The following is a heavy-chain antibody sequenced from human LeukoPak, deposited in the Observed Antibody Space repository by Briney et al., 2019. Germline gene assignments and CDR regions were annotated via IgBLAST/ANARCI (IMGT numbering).Heavy chain of an antibody. CDR1: GYTFTTSW. D-gene: IGHD3-10*01. J-gene: IGHJ3*02. CDR2: IYPGDSDT. V-gene: IGHV5-51*01. CDR3: ARSIIWFGELWGAFDI. Sequence: GESLKISCKGSGYTFTTSWIAWVRQMPGKGLEWMGIIYPGDSDTRYSPSFQGQVTISADKSISTAYLQWSSLKASDTAMYYCARSIIWFGELWGAFDIWGQGTMVTVSS.